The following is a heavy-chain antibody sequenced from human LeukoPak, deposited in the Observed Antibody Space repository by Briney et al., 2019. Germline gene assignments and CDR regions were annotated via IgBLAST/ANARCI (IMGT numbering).Heavy chain of an antibody. V-gene: IGHV4-34*01. D-gene: IGHD5-12*01. CDR2: INHRGST. J-gene: IGHJ4*02. Sequence: NPSDTLSLTCAVYGGSFSGYYWSWLGQPPGKGLEWIGDINHRGSTNYNASHKSRVTISVDTSKNQFSLKLSSVTAADTAVYYCARGLRLYSGNDFLRYWGEGSLVTVSS. CDR1: GGSFSGYY. CDR3: ARGLRLYSGNDFLRY.